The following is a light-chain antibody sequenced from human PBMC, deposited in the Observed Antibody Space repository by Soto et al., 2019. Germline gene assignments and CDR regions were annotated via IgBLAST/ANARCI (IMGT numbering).Light chain of an antibody. Sequence: DIQMTQSPSSLSASVGDRVTITYRASQSISSYLNWYQQKPGKAPKLLIYAASSLQSVVPSRFSGSGSGTDFTLNISSLKPEDFATDYCQHSYSTPFTFGPETKVDIK. CDR1: QSISSY. CDR3: QHSYSTPFT. V-gene: IGKV1-39*01. J-gene: IGKJ3*01. CDR2: AAS.